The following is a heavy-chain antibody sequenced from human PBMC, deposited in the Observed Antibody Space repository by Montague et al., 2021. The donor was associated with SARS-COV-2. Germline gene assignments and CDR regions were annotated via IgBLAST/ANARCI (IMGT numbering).Heavy chain of an antibody. CDR2: IHHIVGT. Sequence: SETLSLTCAVSGDSLSSNNWWTWVRQSPGKGLEWIGEIHHIVGTNYNPSLKSRVGISVDKSRNQFSLNLNSVTAADTAFYYCATVFGGCSATSCYLYNWGRGTLVTASS. V-gene: IGHV4-4*02. J-gene: IGHJ4*02. CDR1: GDSLSSNNW. CDR3: ATVFGGCSATSCYLYN. D-gene: IGHD2-2*01.